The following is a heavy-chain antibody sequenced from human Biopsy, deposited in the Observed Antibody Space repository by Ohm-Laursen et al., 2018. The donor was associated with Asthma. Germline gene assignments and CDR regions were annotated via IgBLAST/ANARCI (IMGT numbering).Heavy chain of an antibody. D-gene: IGHD6-19*01. CDR1: RFTYE. J-gene: IGHJ4*02. Sequence: SLRLSCAASRFTYEMHWVRQAPGKGLEWVAFISYDGSSIYYADSVKGRFTISRDNSKNTLSLQMNSLTAEDTAVYYCAKEGVAGTHIEDWGQGTLVTVSS. CDR2: ISYDGSSI. V-gene: IGHV3-30*04. CDR3: AKEGVAGTHIED.